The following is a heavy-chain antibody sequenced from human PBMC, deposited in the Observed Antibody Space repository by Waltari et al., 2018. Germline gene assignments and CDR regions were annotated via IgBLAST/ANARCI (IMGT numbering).Heavy chain of an antibody. D-gene: IGHD6-13*01. Sequence: QVQLVQSGAEVKKPGASVKVSCKASGYTFTRYGNGWLRQAPGQGLEWMGWISAYNGNTNYAQKLQGRVTMTTDTSTSTAYMELRSLRSDDTAVYYCARGLRYSSSWELDDYWGQGTLVTVSS. CDR2: ISAYNGNT. V-gene: IGHV1-18*01. CDR3: ARGLRYSSSWELDDY. CDR1: GYTFTRYG. J-gene: IGHJ4*02.